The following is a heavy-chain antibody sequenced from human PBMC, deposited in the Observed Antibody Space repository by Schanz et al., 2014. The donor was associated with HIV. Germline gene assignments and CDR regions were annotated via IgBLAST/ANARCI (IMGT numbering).Heavy chain of an antibody. CDR2: IWYDGSNK. D-gene: IGHD6-19*01. CDR1: GFTFDDYA. V-gene: IGHV3-33*03. CDR3: AKDAYRSGWFYFDS. Sequence: QVQLVESGGGVVQPGRSLRLSCAASGFTFDDYAMHWVRQAPGKGLEWVAVIWYDGSNKYYADSVKGRFAISRDNSKNTLYLQMNSLRSDDTAVYYCAKDAYRSGWFYFDSWGQGTPVTVSS. J-gene: IGHJ4*02.